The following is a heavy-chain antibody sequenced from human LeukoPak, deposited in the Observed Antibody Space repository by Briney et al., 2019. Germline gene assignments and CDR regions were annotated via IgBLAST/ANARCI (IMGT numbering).Heavy chain of an antibody. CDR1: GYTFTSYG. CDR3: ARYLGYCSGGSCYFDY. Sequence: ASVKVSCKASGYTFTSYGISWVRQAPGQGLEWMGWVSAYNGNTNYAQKLQGRVTMTTDTSTSTAYMELRSLRSDDTAVYYCARYLGYCSGGSCYFDYWGQGTLVTVSS. CDR2: VSAYNGNT. J-gene: IGHJ4*02. D-gene: IGHD2-15*01. V-gene: IGHV1-18*01.